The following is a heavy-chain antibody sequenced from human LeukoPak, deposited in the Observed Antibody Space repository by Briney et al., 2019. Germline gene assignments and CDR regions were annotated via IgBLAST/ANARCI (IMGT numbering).Heavy chain of an antibody. D-gene: IGHD3/OR15-3a*01. Sequence: GGSLRLSCAASGFTFSSYAMHWVRQAPGKGLEWVAVISYDGSNKYYADSVKGRFTISRDNSKNTLYLQMNSLRAEDTAVYYYARAATWTFAFDIWGQGTMVTVSS. V-gene: IGHV3-30*04. CDR1: GFTFSSYA. CDR2: ISYDGSNK. CDR3: ARAATWTFAFDI. J-gene: IGHJ3*02.